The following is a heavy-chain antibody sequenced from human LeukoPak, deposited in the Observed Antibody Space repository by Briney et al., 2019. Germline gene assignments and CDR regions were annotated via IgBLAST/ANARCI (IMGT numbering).Heavy chain of an antibody. D-gene: IGHD1-26*01. CDR3: VADIPSEIYPFEY. CDR2: IKSKADGETT. Sequence: PGGSLRLSCAASGFTFISAWMTWVRQAPGKGLEWVGRIKSKADGETTDYATRVRVRFNVSRDDSGSTLFLQMNSLKPEDTAVYYCVADIPSEIYPFEYWGQGILVSVSS. V-gene: IGHV3-15*01. J-gene: IGHJ4*02. CDR1: GFTFISAW.